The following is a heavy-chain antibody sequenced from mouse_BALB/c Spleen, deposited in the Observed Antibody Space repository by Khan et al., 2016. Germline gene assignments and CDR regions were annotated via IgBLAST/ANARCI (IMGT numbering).Heavy chain of an antibody. D-gene: IGHD2-1*01. J-gene: IGHJ3*01. Sequence: EVKLEESGPGLVKPSQSLSLTCSVTGYSITSGYYWNWIRQFPGNKLEWMGYISYDGSNNYNPSLKNRISITRDTSKNQFFLKLNSVTTEDTATSYCATYGNYEGFAYWGQGTLVTVSA. CDR2: ISYDGSN. CDR1: GYSITSGYY. CDR3: ATYGNYEGFAY. V-gene: IGHV3-6*02.